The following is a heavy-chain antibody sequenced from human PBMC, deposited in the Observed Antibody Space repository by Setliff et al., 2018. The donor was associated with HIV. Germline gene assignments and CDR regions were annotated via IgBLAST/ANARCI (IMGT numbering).Heavy chain of an antibody. D-gene: IGHD6-13*01. J-gene: IGHJ4*02. CDR1: GYTFTGYY. CDR2: INPNSGGT. CDR3: ATTAAAESGRLGY. V-gene: IGHV1-2*02. Sequence: GASVKVSCKASGYTFTGYYMHWVRQAPGQGLEWVGWINPNSGGTNYAQKFQGRVTMTRDTSISTAYMELSRLRSGDTAVYYCATTAAAESGRLGYWGQGTLVTVSS.